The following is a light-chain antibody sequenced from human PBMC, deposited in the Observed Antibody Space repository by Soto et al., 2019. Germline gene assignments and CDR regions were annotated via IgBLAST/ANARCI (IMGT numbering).Light chain of an antibody. CDR3: SSYTTSSTWV. J-gene: IGLJ3*02. CDR2: EVS. CDR1: SSDVGGYNH. Sequence: QSALTQPASVSGSPGQSITISCTGISSDVGGYNHVSWYQQHPGKAPKLMIYEVSNRPSGVSNRFSGSKSGNTASLTISGLQAEDEADYYCSSYTTSSTWVFGGGTKLTVL. V-gene: IGLV2-14*01.